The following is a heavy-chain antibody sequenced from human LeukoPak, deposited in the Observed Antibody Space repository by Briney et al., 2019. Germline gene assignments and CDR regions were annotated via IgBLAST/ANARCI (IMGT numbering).Heavy chain of an antibody. CDR3: ARGVATIFRYYYGMDV. J-gene: IGHJ6*02. CDR2: IYYSGST. D-gene: IGHD5-12*01. CDR1: GGSISSSSYY. Sequence: PSETLSLTCTVSGGSISSSSYYWGWIRQPPGKGLEWIGSIYYSGSTYYNPSLKSRVTISVDTSKNQFSLKLSSVTAADTAVYYCARGVATIFRYYYGMDVWGQGTTVTVSS. V-gene: IGHV4-39*07.